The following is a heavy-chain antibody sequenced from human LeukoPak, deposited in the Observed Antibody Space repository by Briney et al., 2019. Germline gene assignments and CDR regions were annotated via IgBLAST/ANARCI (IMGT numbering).Heavy chain of an antibody. CDR3: ARDKEDGGNSRFDY. V-gene: IGHV4-59*12. CDR1: GGSISSYY. D-gene: IGHD4-23*01. Sequence: SETLSLTCTVSGGSISSYYWSWIRQPPGKGLEWIGEIYHSGSTNYNPSLQSRVTISVDKSKNQFSLRLSSVTAADTAVYYCARDKEDGGNSRFDYWGQGSLVTVSS. J-gene: IGHJ4*02. CDR2: IYHSGST.